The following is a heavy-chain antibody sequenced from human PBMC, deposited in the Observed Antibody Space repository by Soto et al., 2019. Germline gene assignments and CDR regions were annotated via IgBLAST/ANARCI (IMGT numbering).Heavy chain of an antibody. D-gene: IGHD3-9*01. CDR2: ISYDGSNK. Sequence: AGGSLRLSCAASGFTFSSYAMHWVRPAPGKGLEGVAVISYDGSNKYYADSVKGRFTISRDNSKNTLYLQMNSLRAEDTAVYYCAREAPPYYDILTGYQPTYFDYWGQGTLVTVSS. J-gene: IGHJ4*02. CDR3: AREAPPYYDILTGYQPTYFDY. V-gene: IGHV3-30-3*01. CDR1: GFTFSSYA.